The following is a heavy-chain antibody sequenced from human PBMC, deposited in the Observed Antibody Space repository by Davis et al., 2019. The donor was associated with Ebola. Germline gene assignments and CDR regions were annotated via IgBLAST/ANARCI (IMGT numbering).Heavy chain of an antibody. V-gene: IGHV1-3*01. Sequence: AASVKVSCKASGYTFTSYAMHWVRQAPGQRLEWMGWINAGNGNTKYSQKFQGRVTITRDTSASTAYMELSSLRSEDTAVYYCARGGYYYGSGSYYTTIDYWGQGTLVTVSS. J-gene: IGHJ4*02. CDR3: ARGGYYYGSGSYYTTIDY. CDR1: GYTFTSYA. D-gene: IGHD3-10*01. CDR2: INAGNGNT.